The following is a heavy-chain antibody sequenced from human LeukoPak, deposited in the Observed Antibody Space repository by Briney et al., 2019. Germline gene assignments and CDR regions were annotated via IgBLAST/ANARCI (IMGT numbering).Heavy chain of an antibody. CDR2: IYYSGST. Sequence: SETLSLTCTVSGGSISSYYWSWIRQPPGKGLEWIGYIYYSGSTNYNPSLKSRVTISVDTSKSQFSLNLSSVTAADTAVYYCARGGDFWGGSPPQDWGQGTLVTVSS. CDR1: GGSISSYY. D-gene: IGHD3-3*01. V-gene: IGHV4-59*01. J-gene: IGHJ4*02. CDR3: ARGGDFWGGSPPQD.